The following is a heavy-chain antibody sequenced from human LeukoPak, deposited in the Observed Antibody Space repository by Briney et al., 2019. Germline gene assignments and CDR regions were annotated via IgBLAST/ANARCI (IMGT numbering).Heavy chain of an antibody. J-gene: IGHJ6*02. CDR3: ARIPVYYDSSGYDYYYGMDV. Sequence: SETLSLTCTVSGGSIRSGDYYWSWIRQPPGKGLEWIGYIYYSGSTYYNPSLKSRVTISVDTSKNQFSLKLSSVTAADTAVYYCARIPVYYDSSGYDYYYGMDVWGQGTTVTVSS. CDR2: IYYSGST. V-gene: IGHV4-30-4*01. D-gene: IGHD3-22*01. CDR1: GGSIRSGDYY.